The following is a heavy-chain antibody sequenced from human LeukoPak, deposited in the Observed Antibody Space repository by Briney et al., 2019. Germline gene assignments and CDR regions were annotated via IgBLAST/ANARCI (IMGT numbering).Heavy chain of an antibody. Sequence: ASVKVSCKASGYTFTGYYMHWVRQAPGQGLEWMGRINPNSGGANYAQKFQGRVTMTRDTSISTAYMELSRLRSDDTAVYYCASGVGATIVPTFDYWGQGTLVTVPS. V-gene: IGHV1-2*06. CDR2: INPNSGGA. D-gene: IGHD1-26*01. CDR1: GYTFTGYY. J-gene: IGHJ4*02. CDR3: ASGVGATIVPTFDY.